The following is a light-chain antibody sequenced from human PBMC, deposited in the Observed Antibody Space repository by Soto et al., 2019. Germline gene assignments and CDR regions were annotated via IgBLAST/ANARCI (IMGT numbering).Light chain of an antibody. J-gene: IGLJ2*01. V-gene: IGLV2-23*02. CDR2: EVI. Sequence: QSVLTQPASESGSPGQSITISCTGSSSDVGKYDLVSWYQQHPGKAPKLMIYEVIKRPSGVSNRFSGAKSGNTASLTISGLQAEDEADYYCSSHAGRGSVVFGGGTKLTVL. CDR3: SSHAGRGSVV. CDR1: SSDVGKYDL.